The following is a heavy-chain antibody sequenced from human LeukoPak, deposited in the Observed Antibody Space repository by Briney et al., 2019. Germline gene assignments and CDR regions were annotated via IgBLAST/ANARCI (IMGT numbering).Heavy chain of an antibody. CDR3: ARSRIAAAFVRGWFDP. D-gene: IGHD6-13*01. Sequence: SETLSLTCTVSGGSISSYYWSWIRQPAGKGLEWIGRIYTSGSTNYNPSLKSRVTMSVDTSKNQFSLKLSSVAAADTAVYYCARSRIAAAFVRGWFDPWGQGTLVTVSS. CDR2: IYTSGST. CDR1: GGSISSYY. V-gene: IGHV4-4*07. J-gene: IGHJ5*02.